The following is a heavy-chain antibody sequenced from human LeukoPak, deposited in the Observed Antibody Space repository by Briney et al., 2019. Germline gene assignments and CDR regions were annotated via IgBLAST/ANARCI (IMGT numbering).Heavy chain of an antibody. J-gene: IGHJ3*02. CDR3: AKDTAAGTGGDAFDI. CDR1: GFTFDDYA. V-gene: IGHV3-9*01. D-gene: IGHD6-19*01. Sequence: GGSLRLSCAASGFTFDDYAMHWVRQAPGKGLEWVSGISWNSGSIGYADSVKGRFTISRDNAKNSLYLQMNSLRAEDTALYYCAKDTAAGTGGDAFDIWGQGTMVTVSS. CDR2: ISWNSGSI.